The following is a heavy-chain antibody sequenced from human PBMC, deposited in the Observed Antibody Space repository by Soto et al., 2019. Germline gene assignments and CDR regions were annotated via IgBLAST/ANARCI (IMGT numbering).Heavy chain of an antibody. V-gene: IGHV3-21*01. CDR2: ISSSSSYI. CDR1: GFTFSSYS. CDR3: ARAEWELLSAY. J-gene: IGHJ4*02. Sequence: GSLILSCAAAGFTFSSYSMNWVRQAPGKGLEWVSSISSSSSYIYYADSVKGRFTISRDNAKNSLYLQMNSLRAEDTAVYYCARAEWELLSAYWGQGTLVTVSS. D-gene: IGHD1-26*01.